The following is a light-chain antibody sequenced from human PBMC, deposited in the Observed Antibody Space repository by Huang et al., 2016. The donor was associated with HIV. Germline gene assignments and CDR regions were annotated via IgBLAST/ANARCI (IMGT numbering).Light chain of an antibody. J-gene: IGKJ1*01. CDR3: QQYNTYSPT. CDR2: KAS. V-gene: IGKV1-5*03. CDR1: QSISSW. Sequence: DIQMTQSPSTLSASIGDRVTITCRASQSISSWLAWYHQKPGKAPKVLIYKASTLERGVPSRFSGSGSGTEFTLTISSLQPDDFATYCCQQYNTYSPTFGQGTKVEIK.